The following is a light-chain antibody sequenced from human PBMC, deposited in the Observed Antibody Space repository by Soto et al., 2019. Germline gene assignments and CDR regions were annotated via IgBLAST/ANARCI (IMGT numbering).Light chain of an antibody. CDR1: QSVSSSY. V-gene: IGKV3-20*01. Sequence: EIVLTQSPGTLSLSPGERATLSCRDSQSVSSSYLAWYQQKPGQAPRLLIYGASSRATGIPDRFSGSGSGTDFTLTISRLEPEDFALYYCQQYGSSPTFGQGTKVEIK. CDR3: QQYGSSPT. J-gene: IGKJ1*01. CDR2: GAS.